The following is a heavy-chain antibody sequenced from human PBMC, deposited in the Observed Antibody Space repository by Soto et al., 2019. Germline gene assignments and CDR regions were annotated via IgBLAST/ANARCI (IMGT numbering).Heavy chain of an antibody. CDR1: GFTFIRYV. CDR3: ARDLGYYGSYYYYYGLDV. Sequence: EVQLLESGGGLAQPGGSLRLSCAASGFTFIRYVMSWVRQAPGRGPEWVSGIIGTGTSTYYADSVKGRFTISRDNSESTLYLQINSLRAEDTAVYYCARDLGYYGSYYYYYGLDVWGQGTTVTVS. D-gene: IGHD4-17*01. CDR2: IIGTGTST. V-gene: IGHV3-23*01. J-gene: IGHJ6*02.